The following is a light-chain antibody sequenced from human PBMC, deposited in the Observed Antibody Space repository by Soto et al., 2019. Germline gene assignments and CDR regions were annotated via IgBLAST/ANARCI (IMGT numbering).Light chain of an antibody. CDR3: QQYDNLSLT. CDR1: QDISNY. CDR2: DAS. J-gene: IGKJ4*01. Sequence: DIQMTQSPSSLSASVGDRVTITCQASQDISNYLNWYQQKPGKAPKLLIYDASNLETGVPSRFSGSGSGTDFTFTISSLQPEDIATYYWQQYDNLSLTFGGGTKVEIK. V-gene: IGKV1-33*01.